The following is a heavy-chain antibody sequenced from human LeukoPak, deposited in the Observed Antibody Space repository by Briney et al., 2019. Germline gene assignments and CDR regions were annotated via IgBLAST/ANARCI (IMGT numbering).Heavy chain of an antibody. V-gene: IGHV1-2*02. J-gene: IGHJ4*02. CDR2: IKPNSGGT. D-gene: IGHD1-26*01. CDR1: GYTFTGYY. Sequence: GASVKVSCKASGYTFTGYYIHWVRQAPGQGLEWMGWIKPNSGGTNYAQKFQGRLTVTRDTSISTAYMELSRLRSDDTAVYYCARGSIVGATFDYFDYWGQGTLVTVSS. CDR3: ARGSIVGATFDYFDY.